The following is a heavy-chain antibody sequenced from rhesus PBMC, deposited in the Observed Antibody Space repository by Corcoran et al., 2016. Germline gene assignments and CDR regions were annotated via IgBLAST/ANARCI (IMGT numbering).Heavy chain of an antibody. D-gene: IGHD5-24*01. V-gene: IGHV4-165*01. CDR2: IGVSSGST. CDR1: GGSISGYW. Sequence: QVQLQESGPGLVKPSETLSLTCAVSGGSISGYWWGWIRQPPGMGLERIGYIGVSSGSTYYNPSLKSRVTISTDTAKNQFSLKLSSVTAADTAVYYCARATVGTAIGDYWGQGVLVTVSS. J-gene: IGHJ4*01. CDR3: ARATVGTAIGDY.